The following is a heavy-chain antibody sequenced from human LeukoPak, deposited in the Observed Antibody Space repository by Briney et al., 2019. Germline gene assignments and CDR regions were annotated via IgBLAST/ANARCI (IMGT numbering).Heavy chain of an antibody. CDR1: GFTFSSYS. D-gene: IGHD7-27*01. V-gene: IGHV3-66*01. CDR2: IYSGGST. Sequence: PGGSLRLSCAASGFTFSSYSMNRVRQAPGKGLEWVSVIYSGGSTYYADSVKGRFTISRDNSKNTLYLQMNSLRAEDTAVYYCARKSDWGYAFDIWGQGIMVTVSS. J-gene: IGHJ3*02. CDR3: ARKSDWGYAFDI.